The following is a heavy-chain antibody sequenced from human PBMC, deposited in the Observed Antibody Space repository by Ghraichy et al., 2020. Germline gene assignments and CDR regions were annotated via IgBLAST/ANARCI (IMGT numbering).Heavy chain of an antibody. J-gene: IGHJ5*02. V-gene: IGHV4-39*01. CDR3: ARQHRDYTNSLTWFDP. D-gene: IGHD4-11*01. Sequence: SCTVSGDSISNSNYYWGWIRQPPGQGLEWIGSIYYSGTPYYNSSLKRRVTISVDTSKNQFSLRLNSVTAADTAMYYCARQHRDYTNSLTWFDPWGQGTLVTVSS. CDR1: GDSISNSNYY. CDR2: IYYSGTP.